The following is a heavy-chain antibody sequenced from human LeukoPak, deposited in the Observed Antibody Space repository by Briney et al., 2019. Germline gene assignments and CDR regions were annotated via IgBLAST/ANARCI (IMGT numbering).Heavy chain of an antibody. CDR1: GYTFTGYY. Sequence: ASVKVSCKAFGYTFTGYYMHWVRQAPGQGLEWMGWINPNSGGTNYAQKFQGRVTMTRDTSISTAYMELSRLRSDDTAVYYCARAPCSSTSCYDRNWFDPWGQGTLVTVSS. D-gene: IGHD2-2*01. CDR3: ARAPCSSTSCYDRNWFDP. J-gene: IGHJ5*02. V-gene: IGHV1-2*02. CDR2: INPNSGGT.